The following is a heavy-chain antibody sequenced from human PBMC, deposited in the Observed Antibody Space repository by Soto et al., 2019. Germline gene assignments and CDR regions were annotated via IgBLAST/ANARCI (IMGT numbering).Heavy chain of an antibody. D-gene: IGHD3-3*01. CDR1: GGSISSYY. CDR2: IYYSGST. Sequence: NPSETLSLTCTVSGGSISSYYWSWIRQPPGKGLEWIGYIYYSGSTNYNPSLKSRVTISVDTSKNQFSLKLSSVTAADTAVYYCVRDQRFLEWLYFDYWGQGTLVTVSS. CDR3: VRDQRFLEWLYFDY. V-gene: IGHV4-59*01. J-gene: IGHJ4*02.